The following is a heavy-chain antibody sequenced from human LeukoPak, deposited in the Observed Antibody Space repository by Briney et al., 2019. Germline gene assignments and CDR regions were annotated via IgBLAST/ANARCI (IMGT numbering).Heavy chain of an antibody. CDR1: GFTFSTYA. CDR3: AKSWSGYYHYYMDV. Sequence: GGSLRLSCATSGFTFSTYAMHWVRQAPGKGLEWVASIRNAGTNKNHVDSVKGRFTISRDNSKNTLFLQMDSLRPEDTAIYYCAKSWSGYYHYYMDVWGKGTTVTVSS. V-gene: IGHV3-30*02. CDR2: IRNAGTNK. J-gene: IGHJ6*03. D-gene: IGHD3-3*01.